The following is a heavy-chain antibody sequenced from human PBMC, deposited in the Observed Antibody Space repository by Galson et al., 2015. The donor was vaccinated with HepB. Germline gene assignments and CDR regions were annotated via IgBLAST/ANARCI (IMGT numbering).Heavy chain of an antibody. CDR3: ATDRYYGSGMDV. V-gene: IGHV1-24*01. CDR2: FDPEDGET. Sequence: SVKVSCKVSGYTLTELPMHWVRQAPGKGLEWMGGFDPEDGETIYAQKFQGRVTMTEDTSTNTAYMELSSLRSEDTAVYYCATDRYYGSGMDVWGQGTTVTVSS. D-gene: IGHD3-10*01. CDR1: GYTLTELP. J-gene: IGHJ6*02.